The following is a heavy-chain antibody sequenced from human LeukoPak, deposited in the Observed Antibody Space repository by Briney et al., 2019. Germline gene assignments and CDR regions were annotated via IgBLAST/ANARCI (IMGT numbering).Heavy chain of an antibody. D-gene: IGHD5-18*01. CDR1: GFTFSSYA. CDR2: ISSNGGST. CDR3: ARDRALWRGRGNYYMDV. J-gene: IGHJ6*03. V-gene: IGHV3-64*01. Sequence: GGSLRLSCAASGFTFSSYAMHWVRQAPGKGLEYVSAISSNGGSTYYANSVKGRFTISRDNSKNTLYLQMGSLRAEDMAVYYCARDRALWRGRGNYYMDVWGKGTTVTVSS.